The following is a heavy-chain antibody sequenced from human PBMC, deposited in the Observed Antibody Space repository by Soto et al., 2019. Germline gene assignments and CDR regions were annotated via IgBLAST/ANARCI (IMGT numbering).Heavy chain of an antibody. Sequence: EVQLLESGGALVHPGGSLRLSCAASGFTFSSYAMSWVRQVPGKGLEWVSSISGSGDSTHNADSVKGRVTISRDNAKNTLYLQLNSLTADDTAVYYYAKGGLYSGSWYEGYWGQGTLVTVSS. J-gene: IGHJ4*02. V-gene: IGHV3-23*01. CDR2: ISGSGDST. CDR3: AKGGLYSGSWYEGY. D-gene: IGHD6-13*01. CDR1: GFTFSSYA.